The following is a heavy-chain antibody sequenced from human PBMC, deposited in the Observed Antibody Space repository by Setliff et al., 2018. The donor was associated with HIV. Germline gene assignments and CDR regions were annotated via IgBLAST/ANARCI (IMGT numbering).Heavy chain of an antibody. CDR1: GFTFSGSA. CDR3: PKDDYVWGNPFDY. V-gene: IGHV3-73*01. D-gene: IGHD3-16*01. CDR2: IRSKANSYAT. J-gene: IGHJ4*02. Sequence: GGSLRLSCAGSGFTFSGSALNWVRQASGKGLEWVGRIRSKANSYATEYAASVKGRFTVSRDDSKNTLYLQMTSLRAEDTAVYYCPKDDYVWGNPFDYWGQGTLVTVSS.